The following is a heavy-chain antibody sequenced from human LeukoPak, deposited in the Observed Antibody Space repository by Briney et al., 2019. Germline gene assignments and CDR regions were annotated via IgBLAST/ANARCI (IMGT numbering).Heavy chain of an antibody. CDR3: ARVGYYDSSGDD. D-gene: IGHD3-22*01. CDR2: IYYSGST. J-gene: IGHJ4*02. Sequence: SETPSLTCTVSGGSISSYYWSWIRQPPGKGLEWIGYIYYSGSTNYNPSLKSRVTISVDTSKNQFSLKLSSVTAADTAVYYCARVGYYDSSGDDWGQGTLVTVSS. V-gene: IGHV4-59*01. CDR1: GGSISSYY.